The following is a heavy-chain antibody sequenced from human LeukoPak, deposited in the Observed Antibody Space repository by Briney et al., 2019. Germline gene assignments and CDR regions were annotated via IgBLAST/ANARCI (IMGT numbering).Heavy chain of an antibody. D-gene: IGHD3-10*01. CDR2: VYPRGQT. J-gene: IGHJ4*02. Sequence: GGSLRLSCSVSGFTVSSDYVSWVRQAPGKGLEWVSVVYPRGQTYYADSVKGRFTLSRDTLNNTLHLQMNSLRVENTAVYYCARQTPEYYFGSGRKFDSWGQGTLVTVSS. CDR1: GFTVSSDY. CDR3: ARQTPEYYFGSGRKFDS. V-gene: IGHV3-66*04.